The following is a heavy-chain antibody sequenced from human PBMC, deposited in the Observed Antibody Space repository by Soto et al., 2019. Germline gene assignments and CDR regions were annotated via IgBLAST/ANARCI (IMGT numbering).Heavy chain of an antibody. V-gene: IGHV4-4*02. CDR1: GDSISSAHW. D-gene: IGHD3-10*01. J-gene: IGHJ4*02. CDR3: AAHRGSPYGPLDY. CDR2: IYHSGST. Sequence: QVQLQESGPGLVKPSGTLSLTCVVSGDSISSAHWWSWVLQPPGKGLEWIGEIYHSGSTNYNPSLKRRVTMSVDKSKNQFSLKVISVTAADTAVYSCAAHRGSPYGPLDYWGQGLLV.